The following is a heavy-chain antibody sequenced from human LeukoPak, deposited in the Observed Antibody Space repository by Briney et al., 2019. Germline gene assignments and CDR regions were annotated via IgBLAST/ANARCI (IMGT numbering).Heavy chain of an antibody. CDR3: ARERNTTGKFDP. CDR1: GYTFTSYA. D-gene: IGHD1-1*01. J-gene: IGHJ5*02. Sequence: VASVKVSCKASGYTFTSYAMHWVRQAPGQRLEWMGWINAGNGNTKYSQKFQGRVTITRDTSASTAYIELSSLRSEDTAVYYCARERNTTGKFDPWGQGTLVTVSS. V-gene: IGHV1-3*01. CDR2: INAGNGNT.